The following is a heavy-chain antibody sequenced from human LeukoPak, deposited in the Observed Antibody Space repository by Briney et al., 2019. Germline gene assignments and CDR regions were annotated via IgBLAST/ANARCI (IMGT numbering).Heavy chain of an antibody. Sequence: PGGSLRLSCAASGFTFDDYTMHWVRQAPGKGLEWVSLISWDGGSTYYADSVKGRFTISRDNSKNTLYLQMNSLRAEDTAVYYCASERPGEDGMDVWGQGTTVTVSS. CDR3: ASERPGEDGMDV. J-gene: IGHJ6*02. V-gene: IGHV3-43*01. D-gene: IGHD3-16*01. CDR1: GFTFDDYT. CDR2: ISWDGGST.